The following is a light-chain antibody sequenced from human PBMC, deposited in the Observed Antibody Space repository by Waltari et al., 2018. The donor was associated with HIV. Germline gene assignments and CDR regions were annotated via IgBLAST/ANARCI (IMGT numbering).Light chain of an antibody. CDR3: AAWDDRLNLV. CDR1: NSNIGSNY. CDR2: KNK. J-gene: IGLJ2*01. V-gene: IGLV1-47*01. Sequence: QSVLTQPPSASGTPGQRATISCFGSNSNIGSNYVYWYQQLPGMAPKLLIYKNKQRPSGVPDLFSGSKSGTSASLAISGLRSEDEADYYCAAWDDRLNLVFGGGTKLTVL.